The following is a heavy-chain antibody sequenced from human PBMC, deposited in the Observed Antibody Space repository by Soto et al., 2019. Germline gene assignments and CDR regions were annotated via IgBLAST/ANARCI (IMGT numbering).Heavy chain of an antibody. V-gene: IGHV3-49*03. CDR1: GFTFGDYA. Sequence: EVQLVESGGGLVQPGRSLRLSCTASGFTFGDYAMSWFRQAPGKGLEWVGFIRSKAYGGTTEYAASVKGRFTISRDDSKSIAYLQMNSLKTEDTAVYYCTSLGFGEFFRYYWGQGTLVTVSS. CDR3: TSLGFGEFFRYY. J-gene: IGHJ4*02. D-gene: IGHD3-10*01. CDR2: IRSKAYGGTT.